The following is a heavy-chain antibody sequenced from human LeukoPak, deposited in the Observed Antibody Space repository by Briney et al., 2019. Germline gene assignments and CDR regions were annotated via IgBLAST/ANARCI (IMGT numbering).Heavy chain of an antibody. CDR2: TYYRSTWYN. Sequence: SQTLSLTCAISGDSVSSNSVTWIWIRQSPSRGLEWLGRTYYRSTWYNDYAVSVRGRITVNPDTSKNQFSLKLSSVTAADTAVYYCARLSGYSSGHYYSDYWGQGTLVTVSS. CDR1: GDSVSSNSVT. V-gene: IGHV6-1*01. CDR3: ARLSGYSSGHYYSDY. J-gene: IGHJ4*02. D-gene: IGHD3-22*01.